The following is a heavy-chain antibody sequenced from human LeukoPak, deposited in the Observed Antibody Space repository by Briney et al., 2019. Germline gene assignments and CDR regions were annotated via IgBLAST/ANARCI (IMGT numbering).Heavy chain of an antibody. Sequence: SETLSLTCTVSGGSISSGDYYWSWIRQPPGKGLEWIGYIYYSGSTYYNPSLKSRVTISVDTSKNQFSLKLSSVTAADTAVYYCARVELWPYYDSSGYIDYWGQGTVVTVSS. CDR1: GGSISSGDYY. J-gene: IGHJ4*02. D-gene: IGHD3-22*01. V-gene: IGHV4-30-4*08. CDR2: IYYSGST. CDR3: ARVELWPYYDSSGYIDY.